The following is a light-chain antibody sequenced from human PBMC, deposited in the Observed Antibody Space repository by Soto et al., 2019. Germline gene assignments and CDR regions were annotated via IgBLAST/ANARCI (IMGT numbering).Light chain of an antibody. V-gene: IGKV3-11*01. Sequence: EIVVTQSPATLSLSPGERATLSCRASQSVSTYLAWYQQKPGQAPRLLIYDASNRATGTPARFSGSGSGTAFTLTISSLESEDFAVYYCQQRSNWPRTFGQGTKLEIK. J-gene: IGKJ2*01. CDR3: QQRSNWPRT. CDR2: DAS. CDR1: QSVSTY.